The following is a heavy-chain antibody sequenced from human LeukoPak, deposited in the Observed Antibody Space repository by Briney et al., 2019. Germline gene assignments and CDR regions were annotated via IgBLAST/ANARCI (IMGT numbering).Heavy chain of an antibody. Sequence: PSETLSLTCTISSGSITGYYWSWIRQPPGKGLEWIGYIYYSGSTNYNPSLRSRVTISVDTSKNQFSLKLSSVTAADTAVYYCASGWYDAGGDHYWGQGTLVTVSS. CDR1: SGSITGYY. J-gene: IGHJ4*02. V-gene: IGHV4-59*01. CDR2: IYYSGST. CDR3: ASGWYDAGGDHY. D-gene: IGHD6-19*01.